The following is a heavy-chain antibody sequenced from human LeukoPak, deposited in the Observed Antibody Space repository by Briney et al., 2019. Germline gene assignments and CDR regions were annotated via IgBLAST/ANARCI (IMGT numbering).Heavy chain of an antibody. Sequence: GGSLRLSCAASGFTFSNAWMSWVRQAPGKGLEWVGRIKSKTDGGTTDYAAPVEGRFTISRDDSKNTLYLQMNSLKTEDTAVYYCTTRVIATYYYYYMDVWGKGTTVTVSS. CDR1: GFTFSNAW. J-gene: IGHJ6*03. D-gene: IGHD2-21*01. V-gene: IGHV3-15*01. CDR2: IKSKTDGGTT. CDR3: TTRVIATYYYYYMDV.